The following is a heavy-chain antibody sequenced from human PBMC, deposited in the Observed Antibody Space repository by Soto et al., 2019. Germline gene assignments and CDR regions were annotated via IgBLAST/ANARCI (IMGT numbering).Heavy chain of an antibody. Sequence: PGGSLRLSCAASGTIFSGYGMHWVRQAPGKGLEWVAVIRHDGSNIYYADSVTGRFTISRDNSKKTLYLQMDSLRAEDTAVYYCARDGVGATTYFGYLDYWGPGALVTVSS. CDR3: ARDGVGATTYFGYLDY. V-gene: IGHV3-33*01. D-gene: IGHD3-9*01. J-gene: IGHJ4*02. CDR1: GTIFSGYG. CDR2: IRHDGSNI.